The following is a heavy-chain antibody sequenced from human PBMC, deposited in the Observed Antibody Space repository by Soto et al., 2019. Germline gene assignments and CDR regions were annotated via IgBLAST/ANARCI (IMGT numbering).Heavy chain of an antibody. CDR3: TRAVRTGNYGMDV. CDR1: VGTLSNYA. V-gene: IGHV1-69*12. CDR2: IIPIFGTT. Sequence: QVQLVQGGTEVKMAGSSVRISCEASVGTLSNYAGSWVRQAPGLGLEWMGGIIPIFGTTTYAQKFQGRITITADETTGRVYMDLTGLRSDDTAVFYCTRAVRTGNYGMDVWGQGTTVTVSS. J-gene: IGHJ6*02.